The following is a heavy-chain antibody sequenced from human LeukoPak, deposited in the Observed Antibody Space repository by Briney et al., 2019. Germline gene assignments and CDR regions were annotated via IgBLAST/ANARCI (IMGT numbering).Heavy chain of an antibody. CDR3: VNDGSGGYDHDY. Sequence: HPGGSLRLSCAASGFTFSSYDMYWVRQAPGKGLEYVSAISINGGSTYYADSVKGRFTISRDNSKNTLYLQMSSLRVEDTAVYYCVNDGSGGYDHDYWGQGTLVTVSS. J-gene: IGHJ4*02. V-gene: IGHV3-64D*09. D-gene: IGHD5-12*01. CDR1: GFTFSSYD. CDR2: ISINGGST.